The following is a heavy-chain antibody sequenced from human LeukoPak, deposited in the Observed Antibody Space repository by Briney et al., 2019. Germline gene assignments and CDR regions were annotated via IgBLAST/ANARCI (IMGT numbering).Heavy chain of an antibody. CDR3: ARSDWFDP. D-gene: IGHD3-3*01. Sequence: GGSLRLSCAASGFSFRNAWMHWVRQAPGKGLVWVSRIKGDGSVTVYADSVKRRFTISRDNAKNTLYLQMNSLRVEDTAVYYCARSDWFDPWGQGTLVTVSS. V-gene: IGHV3-74*01. J-gene: IGHJ5*02. CDR2: IKGDGSVT. CDR1: GFSFRNAW.